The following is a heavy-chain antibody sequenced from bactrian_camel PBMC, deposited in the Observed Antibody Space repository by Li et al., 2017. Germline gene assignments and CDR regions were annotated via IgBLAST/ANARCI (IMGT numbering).Heavy chain of an antibody. Sequence: HVQLVESGGGSVRPGGSLTLSCAVSGSGDTASPYWMAWFRQVPGKKREGVAAIDSDDTTNYADSVKGRFTISQDNAKATVYLQMNLLKPEDTAMYYCAASTSRCYSRRPDDYESWGQGTQVTVS. CDR3: AASTSRCYSRRPDDYES. CDR1: GSGDTASPYW. J-gene: IGHJ4*01. D-gene: IGHD1*01. V-gene: IGHV3S53*01. CDR2: IDSDDTT.